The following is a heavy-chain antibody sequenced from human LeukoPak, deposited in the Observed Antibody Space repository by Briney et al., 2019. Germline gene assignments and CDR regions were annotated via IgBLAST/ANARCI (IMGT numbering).Heavy chain of an antibody. Sequence: GESLKISCKGSGYSFTSYWLGWVRQMPGKGLEWMGIIYSGDSDTRFRRSFQGQVNISADKSISTAYLQWSSLKASDTAMYYCARHDSSWYYFVYWGQGTLVTVSS. CDR3: ARHDSSWYYFVY. J-gene: IGHJ4*02. CDR2: IYSGDSDT. V-gene: IGHV5-51*01. CDR1: GYSFTSYW. D-gene: IGHD6-13*01.